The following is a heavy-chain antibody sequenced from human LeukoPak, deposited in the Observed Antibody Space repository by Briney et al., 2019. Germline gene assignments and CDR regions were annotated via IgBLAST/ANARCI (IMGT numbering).Heavy chain of an antibody. J-gene: IGHJ3*02. CDR1: GYTFTSYG. Sequence: ASVKVSCKASGYTFTSYGISSVRQAPGQGVEWMGWISAYNGNTNYAQKLQGRVNMTTDTSTSTAYMEMRSLKSDDTDVYYCARGGIFGVVTGAFDIWGQGTMVTVSS. CDR2: ISAYNGNT. CDR3: ARGGIFGVVTGAFDI. V-gene: IGHV1-18*01. D-gene: IGHD3-3*01.